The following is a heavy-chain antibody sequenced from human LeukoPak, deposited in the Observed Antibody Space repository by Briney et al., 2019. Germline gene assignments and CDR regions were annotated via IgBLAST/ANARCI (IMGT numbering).Heavy chain of an antibody. V-gene: IGHV1-2*02. CDR2: INPNSGGT. CDR3: ARTGNYYDSSGYYDFDY. Sequence: ASVKVSCKASGYTFTGYYMHWVRQAPGQGLEWMGWINPNSGGTNYAQKFQGRVTMTRDTSISTAYMELSRLRSDDTAVYYCARTGNYYDSSGYYDFDYWGQGTLVTVSS. CDR1: GYTFTGYY. J-gene: IGHJ4*02. D-gene: IGHD3-22*01.